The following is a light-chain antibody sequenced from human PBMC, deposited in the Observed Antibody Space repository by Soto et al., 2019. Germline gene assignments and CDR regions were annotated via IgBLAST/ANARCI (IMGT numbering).Light chain of an antibody. CDR1: SSDVGGYNY. CDR3: SSYSGTNYHYV. CDR2: EVS. J-gene: IGLJ1*01. Sequence: QSALTQPPSASGSFGQSVTISCTGTSSDVGGYNYVSWYQQHPGKAPKLMIYEVSERPSGVPDRFSCSKSGNTASLTVSGLQADDDADYYCSSYSGTNYHYVFGTGTKVTVL. V-gene: IGLV2-8*01.